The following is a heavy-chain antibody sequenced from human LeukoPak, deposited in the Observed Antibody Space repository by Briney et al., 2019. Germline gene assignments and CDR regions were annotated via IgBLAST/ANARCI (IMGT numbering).Heavy chain of an antibody. J-gene: IGHJ5*02. D-gene: IGHD2-15*01. Sequence: SETLSLTCTVSGGPISSGDYYWSWIRQPPGKGLEWIGYIYYSGSTYYNPSLKSRVTISVDTSKNQFSLKLSSVTAADTAVYYCARTTVVVAAANWFDPWGQGTLVTVSS. V-gene: IGHV4-30-4*01. CDR3: ARTTVVVAAANWFDP. CDR2: IYYSGST. CDR1: GGPISSGDYY.